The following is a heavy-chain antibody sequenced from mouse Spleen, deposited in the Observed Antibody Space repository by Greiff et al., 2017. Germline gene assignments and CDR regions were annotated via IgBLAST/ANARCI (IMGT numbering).Heavy chain of an antibody. J-gene: IGHJ2*01. CDR3: TRRRFLDY. Sequence: VQLKESGAELVRPGASVTLSCKASGYTFTDYEMHWVKQTPVHGLEWIGAIDPETGGTAYNQKFKGKAILTADKSSSTAYMELRSLTSEDSAVYYCTRRRFLDYWGQGTTLTVSS. CDR2: IDPETGGT. V-gene: IGHV1-15*01. CDR1: GYTFTDYE.